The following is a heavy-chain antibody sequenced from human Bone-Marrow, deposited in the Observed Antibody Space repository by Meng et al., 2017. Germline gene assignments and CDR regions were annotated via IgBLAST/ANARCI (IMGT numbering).Heavy chain of an antibody. Sequence: LSLTCAASGFTFSSYEMNWVRQAPGKGLEWVSYISSSGSTIYYADSVKGRFTISRDNAKNSLYLQMNSLRAEDTAVYYCAKDPGLQLWYQDDAFDIWGQGTMVTVSS. V-gene: IGHV3-48*03. CDR3: AKDPGLQLWYQDDAFDI. J-gene: IGHJ3*02. CDR1: GFTFSSYE. D-gene: IGHD5-18*01. CDR2: ISSSGSTI.